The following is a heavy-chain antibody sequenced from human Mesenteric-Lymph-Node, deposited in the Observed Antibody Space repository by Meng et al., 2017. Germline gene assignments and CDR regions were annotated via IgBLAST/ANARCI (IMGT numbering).Heavy chain of an antibody. CDR3: ARGRGGGPDVFDI. CDR2: ISSSSSYI. V-gene: IGHV3-21*01. J-gene: IGHJ3*02. Sequence: GGSLRLSCAASGFTFSSYSMNWVRQAPGKGLEWVSSISSSSSYIYYADSVKGRFTISRDNAKNSLYLQMNSLRAEDTAVYYCARGRGGGPDVFDIWGQGTMVTVSS. D-gene: IGHD3-10*01. CDR1: GFTFSSYS.